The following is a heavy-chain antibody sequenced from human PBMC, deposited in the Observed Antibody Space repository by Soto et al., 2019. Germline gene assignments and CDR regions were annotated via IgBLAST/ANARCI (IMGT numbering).Heavy chain of an antibody. Sequence: GGSLRLSCAASGFTFSNYVMSWVRQAPGKGLEWVSSISGSGDNTYYADSVKGRFTISRDNSKNTLYLQMNRLRAEDTAVYYCAKGKLLRANYFDYWGQGTLVTVSS. J-gene: IGHJ4*02. D-gene: IGHD1-26*01. CDR3: AKGKLLRANYFDY. CDR2: ISGSGDNT. V-gene: IGHV3-23*01. CDR1: GFTFSNYV.